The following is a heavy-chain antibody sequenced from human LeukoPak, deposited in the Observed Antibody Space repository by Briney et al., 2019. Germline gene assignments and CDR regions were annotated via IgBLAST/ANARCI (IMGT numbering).Heavy chain of an antibody. CDR2: ISGSGGST. CDR1: GFTFSDYY. D-gene: IGHD3-10*01. Sequence: GGSLRLSCAASGFTFSDYYMSWVRQAPGKGLEWVSAISGSGGSTYYADSVKGRFTISRDNSKNTLYLQMNSLRAEDTAVYYCAKAIGEFWSEYFQHWGQGTLVTVSS. V-gene: IGHV3-23*01. CDR3: AKAIGEFWSEYFQH. J-gene: IGHJ1*01.